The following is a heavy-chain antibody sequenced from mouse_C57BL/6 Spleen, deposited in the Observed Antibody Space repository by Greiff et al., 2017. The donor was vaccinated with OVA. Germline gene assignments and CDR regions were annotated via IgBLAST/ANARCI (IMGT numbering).Heavy chain of an antibody. J-gene: IGHJ1*03. CDR3: ARDLLLRPRYFDV. Sequence: EVQLQQSGPELVKPGASVKISCKASGYTFTDYYMNWVKQSHGKSLEWIGDINPNNGGTSYNQKFKGKATLTVDKSSSTAYMELRSLTSEDSAVYYCARDLLLRPRYFDVWGTGTTVTVSS. D-gene: IGHD1-1*01. V-gene: IGHV1-26*01. CDR1: GYTFTDYY. CDR2: INPNNGGT.